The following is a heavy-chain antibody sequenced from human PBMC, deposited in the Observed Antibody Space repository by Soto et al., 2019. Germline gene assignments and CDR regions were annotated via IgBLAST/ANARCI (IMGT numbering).Heavy chain of an antibody. CDR2: IYYSGST. Sequence: SETLSLTCTVSGGSISSGGYYWGWIRHHPGKGLEWIGYIYYSGSTYYNPSLKSRVTISVDTSKNQFSLKLSSVTAADTAVYYCARGSTIVRGVSIYHGFDYWGQGTLVTVS. CDR1: GGSISSGGYY. D-gene: IGHD3-10*01. CDR3: ARGSTIVRGVSIYHGFDY. J-gene: IGHJ4*02. V-gene: IGHV4-31*03.